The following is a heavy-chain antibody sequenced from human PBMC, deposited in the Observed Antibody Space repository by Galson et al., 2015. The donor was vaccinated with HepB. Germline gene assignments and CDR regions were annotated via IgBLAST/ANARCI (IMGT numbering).Heavy chain of an antibody. CDR2: ISSSSSYI. CDR3: AREKVTMVRGNDAFDI. CDR1: GFTFSSYS. Sequence: SLRLSCAASGFTFSSYSMNWVRQAPGKGLEWVPSISSSSSYIYYADSVKGRFTISRDNAKNSLYLQMNSLRAEDTAVYYCAREKVTMVRGNDAFDIWGQGTMVTVSS. D-gene: IGHD3-10*01. V-gene: IGHV3-21*01. J-gene: IGHJ3*02.